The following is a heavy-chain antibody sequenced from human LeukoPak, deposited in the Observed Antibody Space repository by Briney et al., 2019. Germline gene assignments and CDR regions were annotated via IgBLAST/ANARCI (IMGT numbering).Heavy chain of an antibody. CDR2: VNPESGAT. Sequence: ASVKVSCKASGYRFSYYYIHWVRQAPGQRLEWRGCVNPESGATKYGEKFQGRVTMTSDTSRTTVYLALTRLTSDDTAVYYCAREKTSNCTDAFDMWGQGTMVTVSS. D-gene: IGHD2/OR15-2a*01. CDR1: GYRFSYYY. CDR3: AREKTSNCTDAFDM. V-gene: IGHV1-2*02. J-gene: IGHJ3*02.